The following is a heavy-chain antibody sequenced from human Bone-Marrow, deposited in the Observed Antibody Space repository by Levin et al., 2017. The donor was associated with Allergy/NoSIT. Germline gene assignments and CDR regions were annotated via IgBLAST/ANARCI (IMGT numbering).Heavy chain of an antibody. CDR3: ARQKPIVVVPAVDPDAFDI. CDR1: GFTFSDYY. V-gene: IGHV3-11*01. D-gene: IGHD2-2*01. J-gene: IGHJ3*02. CDR2: ISSSGSTI. Sequence: GGSLRLSCAASGFTFSDYYMSWIRQAPGKGLEWVSYISSSGSTIYYADSVKGRFTISRDNAKNSLYLQMNSLRAEDTAVYYCARQKPIVVVPAVDPDAFDIWGQGTMVTVSS.